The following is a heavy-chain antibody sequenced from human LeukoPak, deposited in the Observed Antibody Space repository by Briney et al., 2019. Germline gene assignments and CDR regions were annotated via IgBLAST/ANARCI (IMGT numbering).Heavy chain of an antibody. CDR2: IYSGGNT. Sequence: PGGSLRLSCAASGFTVSYNHIYWVRQAPGKGLEWVSVIYSGGNTYYADSVKGRFTISRHNSRNTVCLQMNSLRAEDTAIYYCARGGAITVVRGIIYGLDVWGQGTTVTVSS. V-gene: IGHV3-53*04. CDR3: ARGGAITVVRGIIYGLDV. D-gene: IGHD3-10*01. J-gene: IGHJ6*02. CDR1: GFTVSYNH.